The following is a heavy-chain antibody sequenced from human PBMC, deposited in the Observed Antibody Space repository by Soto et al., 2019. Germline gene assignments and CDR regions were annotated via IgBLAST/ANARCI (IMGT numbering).Heavy chain of an antibody. Sequence: SETLSLTCTVSGASITTYYWSWIRQPPGKGLEWIGYISYSGSTDYNPSLKSRVTISFDASKNQISLQVRSATAADAAVYYCARDLKEYCSDGKGNWFALWGKGTLVTVSS. D-gene: IGHD2-15*01. CDR2: ISYSGST. J-gene: IGHJ5*02. CDR1: GASITTYY. V-gene: IGHV4-59*01. CDR3: ARDLKEYCSDGKGNWFAL.